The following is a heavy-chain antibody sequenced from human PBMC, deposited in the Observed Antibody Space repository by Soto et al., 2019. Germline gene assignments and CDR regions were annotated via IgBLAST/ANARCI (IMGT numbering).Heavy chain of an antibody. CDR2: IYTSGST. J-gene: IGHJ4*02. Sequence: SETLSLTCTVSGGSINDYYWGWIRQPAGKGLEWIGRIYTSGSTDYNPSLKSRVTISIDTSKNQFYLKVTSMTAADTAVYYCARERREEIHDGYDLDCWGQGTLVT. CDR3: ARERREEIHDGYDLDC. D-gene: IGHD5-12*01. V-gene: IGHV4-4*07. CDR1: GGSINDYY.